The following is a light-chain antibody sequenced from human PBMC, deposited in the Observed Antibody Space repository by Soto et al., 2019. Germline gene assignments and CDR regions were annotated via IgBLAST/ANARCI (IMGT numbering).Light chain of an antibody. CDR3: QQYGDSPRT. J-gene: IGKJ5*01. V-gene: IGKV3-20*01. CDR1: QSVSRSY. CDR2: DAY. Sequence: EIVLTQAPGTLSLSPGDRATVSCRASQSVSRSYLGWYQQKPGQAPRLLIYDAYNRATGIPPRFSGSGSGADFTLTIARLEPEDFAVYYCQQYGDSPRTFGQGTRLEIK.